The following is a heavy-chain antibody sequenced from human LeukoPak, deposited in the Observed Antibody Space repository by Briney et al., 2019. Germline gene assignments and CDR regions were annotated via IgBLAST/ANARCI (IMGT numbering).Heavy chain of an antibody. CDR2: IKQDGSEK. V-gene: IGHV3-7*03. D-gene: IGHD5-12*01. J-gene: IGHJ5*02. CDR1: GFTFSSYW. Sequence: GSLRLSCAASGFTFSSYWMSWVRQAPGKGLEWVANIKQDGSEKYYVDSVKGRFTISRDNAKNSLNLQMNSLRAEDTAVYYCARDGGLGATTNNWFDPWGQGTLVTVSS. CDR3: ARDGGLGATTNNWFDP.